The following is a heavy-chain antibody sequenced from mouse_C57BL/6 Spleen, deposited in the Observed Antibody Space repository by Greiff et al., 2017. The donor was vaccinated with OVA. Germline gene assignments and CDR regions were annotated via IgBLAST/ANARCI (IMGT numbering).Heavy chain of an antibody. CDR3: ARSPRYYSNYTWYFDY. CDR2: IDPSDSET. D-gene: IGHD2-5*01. J-gene: IGHJ2*01. Sequence: QVQLQQPGAELVRPGSSVKLSCKASGYTFTSYWMHWVKQRPIQGLEWIGNIDPSDSETHYNQKFKDKATLTVDKSSSTAYMQLSSLTSEDSAVYYCARSPRYYSNYTWYFDYWGQGTTLTVSS. V-gene: IGHV1-52*01. CDR1: GYTFTSYW.